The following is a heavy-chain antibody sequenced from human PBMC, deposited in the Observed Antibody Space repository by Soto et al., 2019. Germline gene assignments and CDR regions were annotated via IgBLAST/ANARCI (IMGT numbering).Heavy chain of an antibody. CDR1: GLTFGGRA. CDR3: ARGSTDSYPGSRIFEF. CDR2: ITDTGGDA. J-gene: IGHJ4*02. D-gene: IGHD3-10*01. V-gene: IGHV3-23*01. Sequence: GGSLRLSCVASGLTFGGRAMTWVRQSPGEGLQWVSTITDTGGDAKYADSVRGRFVISRDNSKKTLYLQMTSLTAEDSAMYYWARGSTDSYPGSRIFEFWGRGTLVTVSS.